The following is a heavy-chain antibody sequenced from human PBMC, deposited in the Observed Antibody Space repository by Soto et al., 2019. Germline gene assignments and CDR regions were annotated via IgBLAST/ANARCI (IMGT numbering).Heavy chain of an antibody. Sequence: PGGSLRLSCAASGFTFSNAWMNWVRQAPGKGLEWVGRIKSKTDGGTTDYAAPVKGRFTISRDDSKNTLYLQMNSLKTEDTAVYYFTTIMGFWGCLRYYYVMDFGGKGTTVTVSS. CDR3: TTIMGFWGCLRYYYVMDF. J-gene: IGHJ6*04. V-gene: IGHV3-15*07. CDR1: GFTFSNAW. D-gene: IGHD3-16*01. CDR2: IKSKTDGGTT.